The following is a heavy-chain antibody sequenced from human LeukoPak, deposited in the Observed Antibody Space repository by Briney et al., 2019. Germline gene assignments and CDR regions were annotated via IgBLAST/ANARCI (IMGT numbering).Heavy chain of an antibody. CDR1: GFTFSAYS. CDR2: ISHDGTNK. J-gene: IGHJ4*02. CDR3: AREHKREVLEGRYFDY. Sequence: PGRSLRLSCAASGFTFSAYSMHWFRQAPGEGLEWVALISHDGTNKAFADSVQGRFTISRDNSRNTMDLQMNSLRVDDTAMYYCAREHKREVLEGRYFDYWGQGILVTVSS. V-gene: IGHV3-30*04. D-gene: IGHD1-26*01.